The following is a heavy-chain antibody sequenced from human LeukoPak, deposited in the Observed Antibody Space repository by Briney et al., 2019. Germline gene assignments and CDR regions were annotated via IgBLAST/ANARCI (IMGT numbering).Heavy chain of an antibody. V-gene: IGHV3-43*01. J-gene: IGHJ4*02. CDR2: ISWDGGST. CDR3: AKGSAATAIDY. D-gene: IGHD2-15*01. Sequence: PGGSLRLSCAASGFTFDGYTMYWVRQAPGKGLEWVSLISWDGGSTYYADSVKGRFTISRDNSKNSLYLQMNSLRTEDTALYYCAKGSAATAIDYWGQGTLVTVSS. CDR1: GFTFDGYT.